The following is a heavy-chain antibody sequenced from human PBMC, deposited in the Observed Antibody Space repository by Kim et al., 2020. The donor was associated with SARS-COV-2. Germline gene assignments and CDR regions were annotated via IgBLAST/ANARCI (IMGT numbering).Heavy chain of an antibody. J-gene: IGHJ6*03. V-gene: IGHV4-31*03. CDR1: GAFISSGGYY. CDR2: IYNTGTT. Sequence: SETLSLTCTVSGAFISSGGYYWSWIRHHPGKGLEWIGYIYNTGTTSLNPSLDSRLSMSVDKSKNQFSLKLTSVTAADTAVYYCARGLGKYDYYMDVWGKG. CDR3: ARGLGKYDYYMDV. D-gene: IGHD5-12*01.